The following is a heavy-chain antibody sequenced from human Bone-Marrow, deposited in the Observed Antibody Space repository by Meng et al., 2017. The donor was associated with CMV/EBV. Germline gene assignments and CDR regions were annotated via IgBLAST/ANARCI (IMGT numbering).Heavy chain of an antibody. D-gene: IGHD2-2*01. CDR3: AKDRAIVVVPAAKGELFDY. V-gene: IGHV3-23*01. J-gene: IGHJ4*02. CDR1: GFTFSSYA. Sequence: GESLKISCAAPGFTFSSYAMSWVRQAPGKGLEWVSAISGSGGSTYYADSVKGRFTISRDNSKNTLYLQMNSLRAEDTAVYYCAKDRAIVVVPAAKGELFDYWGQGTLVTVSS. CDR2: ISGSGGST.